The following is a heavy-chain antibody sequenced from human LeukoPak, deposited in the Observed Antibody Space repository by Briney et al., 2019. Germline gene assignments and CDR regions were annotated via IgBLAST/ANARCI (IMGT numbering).Heavy chain of an antibody. CDR3: VIIAAADP. D-gene: IGHD6-13*01. CDR1: GFTFRSYA. J-gene: IGHJ5*02. CDR2: IIPIFGTA. V-gene: IGHV1-69*01. Sequence: GGSLRLSSAASGFTFRSYAISWVRQAPGQGLEWMGGIIPIFGTANYAQKFQGRVTITADESTSTAYMELSSLRSEDTAVYYCVIIAAADPWGQGTLVTASS.